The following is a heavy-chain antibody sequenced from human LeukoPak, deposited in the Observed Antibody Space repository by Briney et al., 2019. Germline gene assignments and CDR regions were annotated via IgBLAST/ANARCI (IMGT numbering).Heavy chain of an antibody. V-gene: IGHV4-31*03. D-gene: IGHD3-9*01. CDR3: ARGSNYDILTGFPYYGLDV. CDR2: IYYSGSS. Sequence: SQTLSLTCIVAGGSISSGGHYWNWIRQHPGEGLEWIGYIYYSGSSYYNPSLKSRVSISVDTSKNHFSLNLSSVTAADTAIYYCARGSNYDILTGFPYYGLDVWGQGTTVTVSS. J-gene: IGHJ6*02. CDR1: GGSISSGGHY.